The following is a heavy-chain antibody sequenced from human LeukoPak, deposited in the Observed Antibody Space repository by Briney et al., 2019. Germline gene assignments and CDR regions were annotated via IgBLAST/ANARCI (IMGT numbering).Heavy chain of an antibody. CDR3: ARDPPDVDIVAKGPDDY. D-gene: IGHD5-12*01. Sequence: GASVKVSCKASGYTFTSYAMNWVRQAPGQGLKWMGWINTNTGNPTYAQGFTGRFVFSLDTSVSTAYLQISSLKAEDTAVYYCARDPPDVDIVAKGPDDYWGQGTLVTVSS. J-gene: IGHJ4*02. CDR1: GYTFTSYA. CDR2: INTNTGNP. V-gene: IGHV7-4-1*02.